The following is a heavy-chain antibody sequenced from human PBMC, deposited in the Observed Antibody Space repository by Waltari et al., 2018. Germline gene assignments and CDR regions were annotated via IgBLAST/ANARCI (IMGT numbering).Heavy chain of an antibody. J-gene: IGHJ4*02. CDR2: IGWNSGAI. CDR1: GLRVGVYA. D-gene: IGHD3-10*01. Sequence: EVQLVTSGGGLVQPGRALRLAGVGSGLRVGVYAMYWVRQRPGEGLELLSSIGWNSGAIGYADSVRGRFSTYRDNARKSLYLQMGRLRPEDTALYYCVKGGWGFGAFYEQHWGQGIQVTVSS. V-gene: IGHV3-9*01. CDR3: VKGGWGFGAFYEQH.